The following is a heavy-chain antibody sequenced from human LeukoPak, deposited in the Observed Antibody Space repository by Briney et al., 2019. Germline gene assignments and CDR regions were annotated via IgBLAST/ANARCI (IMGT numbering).Heavy chain of an antibody. J-gene: IGHJ4*02. D-gene: IGHD3-16*01. CDR3: ARGETKAAPFDY. CDR1: GGSISSSSYY. V-gene: IGHV4-39*01. CDR2: IYYTGST. Sequence: SETLSLTYTVPGGSISSSSYYWGWIRQPPGKGLEWIGSIYYTGSTYYNPSLKSRVTISVDTSKNQFSLKLSSVTAADTAVYYCARGETKAAPFDYWGQGTLVTVSS.